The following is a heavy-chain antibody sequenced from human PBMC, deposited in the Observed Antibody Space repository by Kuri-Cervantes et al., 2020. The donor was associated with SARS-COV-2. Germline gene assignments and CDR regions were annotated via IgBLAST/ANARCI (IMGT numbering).Heavy chain of an antibody. D-gene: IGHD3-10*01. CDR3: ARVDQWFGEGARFDP. J-gene: IGHJ5*02. CDR2: IYYSGST. CDR1: GGSISSYY. Sequence: GSLRLSCTVSGGSISSYYWSWIRQPPGKGLEWIGYIYYSGSTNYNPSLKSRVTISVDTSKNQFSLKLSSVTAADTAVYYCARVDQWFGEGARFDPWGQGTLVTVSS. V-gene: IGHV4-59*01.